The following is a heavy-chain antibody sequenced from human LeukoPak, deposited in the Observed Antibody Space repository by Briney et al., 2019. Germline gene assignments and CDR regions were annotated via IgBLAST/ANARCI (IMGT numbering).Heavy chain of an antibody. V-gene: IGHV4-39*01. CDR3: ASHENYYDYVWGSYPY. CDR1: GGSISGSSYY. Sequence: PSETLSLTCTVSGGSISGSSYYWGWIRQPPGKGLEWIGSIYYSGSTYYNPSLKSRVTISVDTSKNQFSLKLSSVTAADTAVYYCASHENYYDYVWGSYPYWGQGTLVTVSS. D-gene: IGHD3-16*02. CDR2: IYYSGST. J-gene: IGHJ4*02.